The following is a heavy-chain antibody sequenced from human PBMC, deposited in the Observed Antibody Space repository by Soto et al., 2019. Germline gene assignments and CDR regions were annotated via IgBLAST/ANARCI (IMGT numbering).Heavy chain of an antibody. V-gene: IGHV1-18*01. J-gene: IGHJ6*03. CDR3: ARGPILRYFDWLLPRYYYYYMDV. CDR1: GYTFTSYG. CDR2: ISAYNGNT. Sequence: QVQLVQSGAEVMKPGASVKVSCKASGYTFTSYGISWVRQAPGQGLEWMGWISAYNGNTNYAQKLQGRVTMTTDTSTSTAYMELRSLRSDDTAVYYCARGPILRYFDWLLPRYYYYYMDVWGKGTTVTVSS. D-gene: IGHD3-9*01.